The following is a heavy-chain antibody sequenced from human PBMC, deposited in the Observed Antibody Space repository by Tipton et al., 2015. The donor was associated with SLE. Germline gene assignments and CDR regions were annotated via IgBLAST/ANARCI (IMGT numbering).Heavy chain of an antibody. J-gene: IGHJ3*01. Sequence: SLRLSCAASGFTFSRHWMHWVRQAPGKGLVWVSRINSDGSSTSYMDSVKGRFTISRDNAKNTVFLQMNALRAEDTAVYYCARDRSKTGPNAFDVWGQGTMVTVSS. CDR2: INSDGSST. CDR1: GFTFSRHW. D-gene: IGHD1-1*01. V-gene: IGHV3-74*01. CDR3: ARDRSKTGPNAFDV.